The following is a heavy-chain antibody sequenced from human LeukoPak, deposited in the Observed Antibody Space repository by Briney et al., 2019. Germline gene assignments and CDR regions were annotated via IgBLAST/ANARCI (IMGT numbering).Heavy chain of an antibody. CDR3: TRGNYGMDV. Sequence: GGSLRLSCAASGFTFSTYWMHWVRQAPGKGLVWVSHINSDGSSTNYADSVKGRFTISRDNAESTLYLQMNSLRVEDTAVYYCTRGNYGMDVWGQGTTVTVSS. CDR2: INSDGSST. CDR1: GFTFSTYW. V-gene: IGHV3-74*01. J-gene: IGHJ6*02.